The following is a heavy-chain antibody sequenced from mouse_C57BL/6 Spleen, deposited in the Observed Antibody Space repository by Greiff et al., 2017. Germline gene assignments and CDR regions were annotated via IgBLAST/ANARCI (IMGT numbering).Heavy chain of an antibody. CDR1: GYTFTSYW. CDR2: IYPGNSDT. Sequence: VQLQQSGTVLARPGASVKMSCKTSGYTFTSYWMHWVKQRPGQGLEWIGAIYPGNSDTSYNQKFKGKAKLTAVTSASTAYMELSSLTNEDSAVYYCTKYGNYVYYFDYWGQGTTLSVSS. V-gene: IGHV1-5*01. D-gene: IGHD2-1*01. J-gene: IGHJ2*01. CDR3: TKYGNYVYYFDY.